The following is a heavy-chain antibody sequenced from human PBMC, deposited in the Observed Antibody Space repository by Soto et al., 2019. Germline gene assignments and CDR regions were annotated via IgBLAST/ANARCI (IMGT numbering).Heavy chain of an antibody. CDR1: GFTFSSYT. J-gene: IGHJ4*02. CDR3: AKLTGPKLGYFHY. D-gene: IGHD7-27*01. CDR2: ITGSGDAT. Sequence: EVQLLESGGGLVQPGGSLRLSCAASGFTFSSYTMTWVRQAPGKGLEWVSAITGSGDATSYADSVRGRFTISRDNSKNTLYLQMNTLRLEDTAVYYCAKLTGPKLGYFHYWGQGTLVIVSS. V-gene: IGHV3-23*01.